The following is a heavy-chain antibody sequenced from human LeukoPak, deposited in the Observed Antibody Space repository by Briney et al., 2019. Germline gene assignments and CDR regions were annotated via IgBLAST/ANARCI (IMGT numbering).Heavy chain of an antibody. J-gene: IGHJ4*02. V-gene: IGHV4-59*08. CDR1: GGSISSYY. Sequence: PSETLSLTCTVSGGSISSYYWSWIRQPPGKGLEWIGYIYYSGSTNYNPSLKSRVTISVDTSKNQFSLKLSSVTAAVTAVYYCARLSCSGGSCYLPYYFDYWGQGTLVTVSS. D-gene: IGHD2-15*01. CDR2: IYYSGST. CDR3: ARLSCSGGSCYLPYYFDY.